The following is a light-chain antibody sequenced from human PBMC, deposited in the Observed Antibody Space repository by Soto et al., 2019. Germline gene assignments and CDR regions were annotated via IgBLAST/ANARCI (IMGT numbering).Light chain of an antibody. CDR3: QQYMSSVT. CDR1: QSVDTTF. Sequence: EIVLTQSPGSLSLSPGQRATLSCRASQSVDTTFFAWYQKKPGQAPMLLIQGASKRATGIPHRLSGSGSGTDFPLISSRLEPEDFAVYYCQQYMSSVTFGQGTKVEIK. J-gene: IGKJ1*01. V-gene: IGKV3-20*01. CDR2: GAS.